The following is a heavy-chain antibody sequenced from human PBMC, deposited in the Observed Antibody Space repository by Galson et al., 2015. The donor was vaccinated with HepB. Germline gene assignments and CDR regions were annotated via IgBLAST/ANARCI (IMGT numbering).Heavy chain of an antibody. CDR2: IIPIFGTA. CDR3: ARGQKDTAMVTCFDY. CDR1: GGTFSSYA. V-gene: IGHV1-69*13. Sequence: SVKVSCKASGGTFSSYAISWVRQAPGQGLEWMGGIIPIFGTANYAQKFQGRVTITADESTSTAYMELSSLRSEDTAVYYCARGQKDTAMVTCFDYWGQGTLVTVSS. J-gene: IGHJ4*02. D-gene: IGHD5-18*01.